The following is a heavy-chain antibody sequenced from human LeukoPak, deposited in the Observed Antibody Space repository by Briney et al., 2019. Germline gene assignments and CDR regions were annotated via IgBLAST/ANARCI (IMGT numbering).Heavy chain of an antibody. CDR3: TRDLCSSTSCYAPFDY. CDR2: IRSKADGGTT. J-gene: IGHJ4*02. V-gene: IGHV3-49*04. CDR1: GFTFGDYA. Sequence: GGSLRLSCTASGFTFGDYAMSWVRQAPGKGVEWVAFIRSKADGGTTEYAASVKGRFTISRDDSKSIAYLQMNSLKTEDTAVYYCTRDLCSSTSCYAPFDYWGQGTLVTVSS. D-gene: IGHD2-2*01.